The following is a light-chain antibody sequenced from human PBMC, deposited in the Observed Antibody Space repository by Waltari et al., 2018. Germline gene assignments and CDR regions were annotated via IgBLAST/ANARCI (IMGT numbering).Light chain of an antibody. CDR2: AAS. Sequence: EIVLTQSPGPLSLSPGARATLSCRSSQSISRYLSWYQQKPGQAPRLLIYAASSRATGIPDRFRGSGAGTDFSLTISRLEPEDFSVYYCQNHERLPAMFGQGTKVEIK. CDR3: QNHERLPAM. J-gene: IGKJ1*01. V-gene: IGKV3-20*01. CDR1: QSISRY.